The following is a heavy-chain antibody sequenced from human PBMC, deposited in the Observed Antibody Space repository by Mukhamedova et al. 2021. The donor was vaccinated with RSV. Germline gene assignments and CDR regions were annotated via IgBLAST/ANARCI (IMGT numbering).Heavy chain of an antibody. D-gene: IGHD6-13*01. J-gene: IGHJ6*02. CDR3: ARAAPRFYPIDV. V-gene: IGHV3-66*02. CDR2: IYPATST. Sequence: EWVSVIYPATSTYYTDSVKGRFTISRDNSKNTVYLHMNSLRHDDTAVYYCARAAPRFYPIDVWGQGTTVIVSS.